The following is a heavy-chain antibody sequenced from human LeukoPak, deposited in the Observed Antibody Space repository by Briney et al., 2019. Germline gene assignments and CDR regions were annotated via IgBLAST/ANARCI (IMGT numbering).Heavy chain of an antibody. D-gene: IGHD1-1*01. Sequence: SETLSLTCAVYGGSFSDYLWSWIRQFPGKGLEWIGEINHSGDTNYNPSLKSRVTISVDTSKNQFSLKLSSVTAADTAVDYCARGRQLNSWGQGSLVTVSS. J-gene: IGHJ4*02. CDR2: INHSGDT. CDR3: ARGRQLNS. V-gene: IGHV4-34*01. CDR1: GGSFSDYL.